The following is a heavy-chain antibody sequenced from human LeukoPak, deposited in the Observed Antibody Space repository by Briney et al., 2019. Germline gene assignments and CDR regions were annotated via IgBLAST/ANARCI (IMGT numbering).Heavy chain of an antibody. CDR3: ASHAVRSSGYFRGPEPFDY. V-gene: IGHV4-31*03. CDR2: IYYSGST. Sequence: SETLSLTCTVSGGSISSGGYYWSWIRQHPGKGLEWIGYIYYSGSTYYNPSLKSRVTISVDTSKNQFFLKLSSVTAADTAVYYCASHAVRSSGYFRGPEPFDYWGQGTLVTVSS. J-gene: IGHJ4*02. D-gene: IGHD3-22*01. CDR1: GGSISSGGYY.